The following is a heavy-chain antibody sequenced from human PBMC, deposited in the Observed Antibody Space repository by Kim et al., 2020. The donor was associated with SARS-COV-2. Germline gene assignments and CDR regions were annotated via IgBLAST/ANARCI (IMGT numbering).Heavy chain of an antibody. J-gene: IGHJ5*02. D-gene: IGHD3-22*01. CDR2: ISYSGST. Sequence: SETLSLTCSVSGASLRPYYWSWIRQPPGKGLEWIGYISYSGSTSYNASLSSRVTISVDTSKNHFSLDLYSVTAADTAVYFCARQGPAQLVLTTSAWFDTWGQGTLVTVSS. CDR1: GASLRPYY. CDR3: ARQGPAQLVLTTSAWFDT. V-gene: IGHV4-59*08.